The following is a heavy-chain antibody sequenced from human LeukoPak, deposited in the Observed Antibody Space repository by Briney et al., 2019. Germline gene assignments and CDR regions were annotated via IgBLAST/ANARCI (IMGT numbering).Heavy chain of an antibody. Sequence: SETLSLTCTVSGDSISSSTYNWGWVRQPPGKGLEYIASIYYSGSTYYNPSLKSRFSISVYTSKNQFSLKLSSVTAADTAVYYCARHGNGSAVCVDHWGQGPLVTVSS. CDR1: GDSISSSTYN. V-gene: IGHV4-39*01. J-gene: IGHJ5*02. CDR2: IYYSGST. D-gene: IGHD6-25*01. CDR3: ARHGNGSAVCVDH.